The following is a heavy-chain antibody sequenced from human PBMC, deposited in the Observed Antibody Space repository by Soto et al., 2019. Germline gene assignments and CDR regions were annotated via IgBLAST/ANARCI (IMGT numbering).Heavy chain of an antibody. CDR3: ARVLLARYRMAV. V-gene: IGHV1-69*13. CDR1: GGTFSSYA. Sequence: SVKVSCKASGGTFSSYAISWLRQDPGQGLEWMGGIIPIFGTANYAQKFQGRVTITEEESKSTAXMQLSSLRAEDTSVYCCARVLLARYRMAVGRQGTTVTVSS. J-gene: IGHJ6*02. CDR2: IIPIFGTA. D-gene: IGHD2-21*01.